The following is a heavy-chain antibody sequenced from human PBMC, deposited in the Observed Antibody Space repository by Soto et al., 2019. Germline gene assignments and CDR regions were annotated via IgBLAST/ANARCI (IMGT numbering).Heavy chain of an antibody. CDR3: AKGRSYYYYYGVDV. Sequence: GGSLRLSCAASGFTFSSYSMNGVRQAPGKGLEWVSYISSSGSTIYYADSVKGRFTISRDNSKSTLYLQMNSLRAEDTALYYCAKGRSYYYYYGVDVWGQGTTVTVSS. V-gene: IGHV3-48*01. CDR1: GFTFSSYS. CDR2: ISSSGSTI. J-gene: IGHJ6*02.